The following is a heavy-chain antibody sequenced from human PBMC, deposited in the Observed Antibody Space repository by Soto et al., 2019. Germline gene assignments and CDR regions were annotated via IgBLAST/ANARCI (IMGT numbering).Heavy chain of an antibody. V-gene: IGHV1-2*04. D-gene: IGHD3-3*01. CDR3: ARANITIFGVVPDYGMDV. Sequence: ASVKVSCKASGYTFTGYYMHWVRQAPGQGLEWMGWINPNSGGTNYAQKFQGWVTMTRDTSISTAYMELSRLRSDDTAVYYCARANITIFGVVPDYGMDVWGQGTTVTVSS. J-gene: IGHJ6*02. CDR1: GYTFTGYY. CDR2: INPNSGGT.